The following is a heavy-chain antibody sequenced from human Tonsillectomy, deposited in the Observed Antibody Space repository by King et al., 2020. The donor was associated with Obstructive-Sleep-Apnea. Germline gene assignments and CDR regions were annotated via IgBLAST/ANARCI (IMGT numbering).Heavy chain of an antibody. D-gene: IGHD6-19*01. CDR3: ARDDSGWYVRGPHSDYFDY. V-gene: IGHV3-30*04. Sequence: VQLVESGGGVVQPGRSLRLSCAASGFSFSSYAMYWVRQAPGKGLEWVAVISFDGSNKYYADSVKGRFTISRDNSKNTLYLQMNSLRAEDTAVYYCARDDSGWYVRGPHSDYFDYWGQGTLVTVSS. J-gene: IGHJ4*02. CDR2: ISFDGSNK. CDR1: GFSFSSYA.